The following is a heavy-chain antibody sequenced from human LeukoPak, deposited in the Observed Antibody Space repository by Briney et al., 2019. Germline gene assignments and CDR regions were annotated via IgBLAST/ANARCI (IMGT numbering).Heavy chain of an antibody. CDR3: ARDRGITGTTEFDP. Sequence: SETLSLTCSVSGDSISDYNWSWIRQPPGKGLEWIGYMHSSGSTNYNPSLKSRVTISVDTSKNQFSLKLSSVTAADTALYYCARDRGITGTTEFDPWGQGTLVIVSS. J-gene: IGHJ5*02. CDR1: GDSISDYN. D-gene: IGHD1-7*01. CDR2: MHSSGST. V-gene: IGHV4-59*01.